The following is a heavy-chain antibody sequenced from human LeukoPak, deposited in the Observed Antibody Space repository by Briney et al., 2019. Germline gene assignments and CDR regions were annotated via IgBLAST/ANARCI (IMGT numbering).Heavy chain of an antibody. J-gene: IGHJ4*01. CDR1: GFTFINAW. CDR3: ITHSGCDYANSASCYTAY. D-gene: IGHD2-2*02. CDR2: IKSKTSGEAT. V-gene: IGHV3-15*01. Sequence: PGGSLRLSCAASGFTFINAWMSWVRQAPGKGLEWIGRIKSKTSGEATDYAAPVKGRVTISRDDSKNTLYLQVSSLKIEDSAVYYCITHSGCDYANSASCYTAYWGHGTLVTVSS.